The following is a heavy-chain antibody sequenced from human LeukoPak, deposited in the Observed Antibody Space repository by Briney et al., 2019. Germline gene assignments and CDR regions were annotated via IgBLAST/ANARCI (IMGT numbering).Heavy chain of an antibody. V-gene: IGHV4-59*01. CDR3: ARGNRFSGGYYFDY. CDR1: GGSISSYY. CDR2: IYYSGST. Sequence: SETLSLTCTVSGGSISSYYWSWIRQPPVKGPEWIGYIYYSGSTNYNPSLKSRVTISVDTSKNQFSLKLSSVTAADTAVYYCARGNRFSGGYYFDYWGQGTLVTVSS. J-gene: IGHJ4*02. D-gene: IGHD1-26*01.